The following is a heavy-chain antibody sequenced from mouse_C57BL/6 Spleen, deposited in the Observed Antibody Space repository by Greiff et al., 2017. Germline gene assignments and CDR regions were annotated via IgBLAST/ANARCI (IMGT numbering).Heavy chain of an antibody. CDR3: ARGRPSYWYFDV. J-gene: IGHJ1*03. D-gene: IGHD1-1*01. CDR1: GYTFTSYW. CDR2: IDPSDSYT. V-gene: IGHV1-69*01. Sequence: VQLQQPGAELVMPGASVKLSCKASGYTFTSYWMHWVKQRPGQGLEWIGEIDPSDSYTNYNQKFKGKSTLTVDKSSSTAYMQLSSLTSEDSAVYYWARGRPSYWYFDVWGTGTTVTVSS.